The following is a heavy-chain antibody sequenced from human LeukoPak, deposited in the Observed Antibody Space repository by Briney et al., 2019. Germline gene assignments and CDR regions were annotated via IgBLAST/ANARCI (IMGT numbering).Heavy chain of an antibody. Sequence: AGGSLRLSCAASGFTVSFNYMSWVRQAPGKGLEWISVIYSGGSTYYADSVKGQFTISRDDSKNTLYLQMNSLRAEDTAIYYCARAQWRTYSYYYMDVWGKGTTVTVSS. V-gene: IGHV3-53*01. D-gene: IGHD6-19*01. CDR3: ARAQWRTYSYYYMDV. CDR1: GFTVSFNY. CDR2: IYSGGST. J-gene: IGHJ6*03.